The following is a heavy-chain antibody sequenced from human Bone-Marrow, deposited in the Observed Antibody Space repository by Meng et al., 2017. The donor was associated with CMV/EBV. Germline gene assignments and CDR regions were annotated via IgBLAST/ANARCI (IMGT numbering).Heavy chain of an antibody. D-gene: IGHD2-2*01. CDR2: IYYSGST. J-gene: IGHJ5*02. CDR3: ARGPVCSSTSCRRSWFDP. Sequence: SETLSLTCTVSGGSISSDTYYWSWIRQYPGKGLEWIGYIYYSGSTYYNPSLKSRVTISVDTSKNQFSLKLNSVTAADTAVYYCARGPVCSSTSCRRSWFDPWGQGTLVTVSS. V-gene: IGHV4-31*03. CDR1: GGSISSDTYY.